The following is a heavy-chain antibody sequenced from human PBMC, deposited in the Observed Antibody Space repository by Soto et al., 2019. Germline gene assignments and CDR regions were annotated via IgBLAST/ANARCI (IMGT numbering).Heavy chain of an antibody. CDR3: ARVRSNYDFWSGYYENWFDP. D-gene: IGHD3-3*01. J-gene: IGHJ5*02. CDR1: GYTFTSYD. Sequence: ASVKVSCKASGYTFTSYDINWVRQATGQGLEWMGWMNPNSGNTGYAQKFQGRVTMTRNTSISTAYMELSSLRSEDTAVYYCARVRSNYDFWSGYYENWFDPWGQGTLVTVSS. V-gene: IGHV1-8*01. CDR2: MNPNSGNT.